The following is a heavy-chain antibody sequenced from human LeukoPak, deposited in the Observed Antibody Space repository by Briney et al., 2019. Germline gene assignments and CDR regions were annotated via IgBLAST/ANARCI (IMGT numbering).Heavy chain of an antibody. CDR2: IYPGDSDT. D-gene: IGHD3-10*01. Sequence: GESLKIPCKGSGYSFTSYWIAWVRQMPGKGLEWMGIIYPGDSDTRYSPSFQGEVTISADKSISTAYLQWSSLKASDTAMYYCARQITMVRGVIVYFDYWGQGTLVTVSS. CDR1: GYSFTSYW. CDR3: ARQITMVRGVIVYFDY. V-gene: IGHV5-51*01. J-gene: IGHJ4*02.